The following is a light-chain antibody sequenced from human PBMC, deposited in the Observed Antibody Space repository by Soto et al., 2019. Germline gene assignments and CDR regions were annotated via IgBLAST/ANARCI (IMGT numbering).Light chain of an antibody. J-gene: IGKJ4*01. CDR3: QQYNEWPPLT. CDR2: GAS. V-gene: IGKV3D-15*01. CDR1: QSVSSN. Sequence: EIVMTQSPATLSVSPLEIATLSFMGRQSVSSNYLAWYQQKPGQAPRLLIYGASSRATGIPDRFSGSGSGTEFTLSISSLQSKDFAVYYCQQYNEWPPLTFGEGTQVEI.